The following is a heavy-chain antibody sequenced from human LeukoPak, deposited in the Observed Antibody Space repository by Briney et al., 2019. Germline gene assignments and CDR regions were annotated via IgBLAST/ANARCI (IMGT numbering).Heavy chain of an antibody. CDR3: ASSRRTVRDLDY. D-gene: IGHD2-2*01. CDR1: GYTFTSFG. J-gene: IGHJ4*02. V-gene: IGHV1-18*01. Sequence: ASVKVSCKPSGYTFTSFGISWVRQAPGQGLEWMGWISAYNGNTNYAQKLQGRVTMTPDTSTSKAYMELRSLRSDDTAVYYCASSRRTVRDLDYWGQGTLVTVSS. CDR2: ISAYNGNT.